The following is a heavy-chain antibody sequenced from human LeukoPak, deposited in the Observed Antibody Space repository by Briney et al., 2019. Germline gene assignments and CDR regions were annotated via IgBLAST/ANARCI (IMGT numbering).Heavy chain of an antibody. CDR2: IIPIFGTA. V-gene: IGHV1-69*13. D-gene: IGHD3-10*01. J-gene: IGHJ6*02. Sequence: GASVKVSCKASGGTFSSYAISWVRQALGQGLEWMGGIIPIFGTANYAQKFQGRVTITADESTSTAYMELSSLRSEDTAVYYCATATYYYGSGSPDYYGMDVWGQGTTVTVSS. CDR1: GGTFSSYA. CDR3: ATATYYYGSGSPDYYGMDV.